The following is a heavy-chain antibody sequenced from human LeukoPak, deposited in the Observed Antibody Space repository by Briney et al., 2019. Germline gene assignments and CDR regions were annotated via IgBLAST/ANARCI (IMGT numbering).Heavy chain of an antibody. D-gene: IGHD5-12*01. CDR1: GFTFSDYY. J-gene: IGHJ4*02. V-gene: IGHV3-11*04. CDR3: ARVYATYSGYEDY. Sequence: GGSLRLSCAASGFTFSDYYMSWIRQAPGKGLEWVSYISSSSSTIYYADSVKGRFTISRDNAKNSLYLQMNSLRAEDTAVYYCARVYATYSGYEDYWGQGTLVTVSS. CDR2: ISSSSSTI.